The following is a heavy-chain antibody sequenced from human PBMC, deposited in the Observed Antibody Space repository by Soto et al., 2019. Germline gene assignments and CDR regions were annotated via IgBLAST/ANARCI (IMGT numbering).Heavy chain of an antibody. V-gene: IGHV3-23*01. CDR3: ALRKTGSYFDY. J-gene: IGHJ4*02. D-gene: IGHD1-26*01. CDR1: GFTFSTYA. CDR2: IGASGAGT. Sequence: GGSLRLSCVGSGFTFSTYAMSWVRQAPGKGLEWVSGIGASGAGTYYADSVEGRFTISRDNSKNTLHLQMNSLRVEDTAVYYCALRKTGSYFDYWGQGTLVTVS.